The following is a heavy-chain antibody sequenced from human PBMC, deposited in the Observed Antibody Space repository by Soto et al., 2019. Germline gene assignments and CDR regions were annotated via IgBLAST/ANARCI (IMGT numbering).Heavy chain of an antibody. CDR1: GGSFSGYC. CDR3: ARVVRSGRPNWFDT. Sequence: SETLSLTCAVYGGSFSGYCCTWIRQPPGKGLEWIGEINQSGSANYNPSLKSRVTISVDMSKNQFSLKMSSVTAADTAVYYCARVVRSGRPNWFDTWGQGTLVTVSS. J-gene: IGHJ5*02. CDR2: INQSGSA. V-gene: IGHV4-34*01. D-gene: IGHD6-19*01.